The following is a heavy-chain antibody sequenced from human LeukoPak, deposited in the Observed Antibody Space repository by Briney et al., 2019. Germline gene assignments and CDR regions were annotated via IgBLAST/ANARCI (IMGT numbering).Heavy chain of an antibody. CDR3: ARGRVAVAKHYYYYYGMDV. D-gene: IGHD6-19*01. Sequence: PGGSLRLSCAASGFTFSSYAMHWVRQAPGKGLEWVAVISYDGSNKYYADSVKGRFTISRDNSKNTLYLQMNSLRAEDTAVYYCARGRVAVAKHYYYYYGMDVWGKGTTVTVSS. V-gene: IGHV3-30*04. J-gene: IGHJ6*04. CDR1: GFTFSSYA. CDR2: ISYDGSNK.